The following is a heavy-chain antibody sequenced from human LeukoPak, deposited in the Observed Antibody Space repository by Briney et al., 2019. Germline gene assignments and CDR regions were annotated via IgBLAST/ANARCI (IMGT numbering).Heavy chain of an antibody. J-gene: IGHJ5*02. D-gene: IGHD5-24*01. CDR2: IDPSDSYT. V-gene: IGHV5-10-1*01. Sequence: GESLKISCKGSGYTFTTYWINWVRQMPGKGLEWMGRIDPSDSYTKYSPSFEGHVTISADKSISTAYLQWRSLKASDTAMYYCARQRGANWFDPWGQGTLVTVSS. CDR1: GYTFTTYW. CDR3: ARQRGANWFDP.